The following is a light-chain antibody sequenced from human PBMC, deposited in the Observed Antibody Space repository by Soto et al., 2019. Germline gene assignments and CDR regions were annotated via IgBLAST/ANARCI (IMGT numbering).Light chain of an antibody. CDR2: DAS. V-gene: IGKV1-5*01. J-gene: IGKJ1*01. Sequence: DIQMTQSPSTLSASVGDTVTVTRRASQSVSGWLAWYQQKPGEAPKLLIYDASALHRGVPARFSGSGSGTKFTLPIARLQPDDFATYYCQQYETSSGTFGPGTKVDIK. CDR3: QQYETSSGT. CDR1: QSVSGW.